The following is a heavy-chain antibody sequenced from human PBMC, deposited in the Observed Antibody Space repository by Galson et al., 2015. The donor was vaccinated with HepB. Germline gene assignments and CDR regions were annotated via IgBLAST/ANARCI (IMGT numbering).Heavy chain of an antibody. J-gene: IGHJ4*02. CDR1: GGNLDTLT. V-gene: IGHV1-69*02. CDR3: AISPLVKKDIDPTFDGPRGSREPYFDS. D-gene: IGHD2/OR15-2a*01. CDR2: IIPLLRKT. Sequence: SVKVSCKASGGNLDTLTIRWVRQAPGQGLQWMGRIIPLLRKTKYAQTFHGRVTITADKSTNTVYMELRSLRYEDAAVYYCAISPLVKKDIDPTFDGPRGSREPYFDSWGQGTLLTVSS.